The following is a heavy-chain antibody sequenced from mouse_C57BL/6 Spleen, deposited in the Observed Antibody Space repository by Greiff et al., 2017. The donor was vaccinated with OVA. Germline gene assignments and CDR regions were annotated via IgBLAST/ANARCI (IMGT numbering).Heavy chain of an antibody. J-gene: IGHJ3*01. D-gene: IGHD2-2*01. V-gene: IGHV1-53*01. CDR2: INPSNGGT. CDR1: GYTFTSYW. CDR3: ARRSTMVTGFAY. Sequence: QVHVKQSGAELVRPGASVKLSCKASGYTFTSYWMHWVKQRPGQGLEWIGNINPSNGGTNYNEKFKSKATLTVDKSSSTAYMQLSSLTSEDSAVYYCARRSTMVTGFAYWGQGTLVTVSA.